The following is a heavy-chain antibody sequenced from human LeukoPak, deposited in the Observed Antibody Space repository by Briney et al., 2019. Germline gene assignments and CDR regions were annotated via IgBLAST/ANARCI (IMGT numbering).Heavy chain of an antibody. CDR2: ISYDGSNK. CDR1: GFTFSSYA. V-gene: IGHV3-30*04. J-gene: IGHJ4*02. CDR3: ARGDLTTVTLLDY. Sequence: GGSLRLSCAASGFTFSSYAMHWVRQAPGKGLEWVAVISYDGSNKYYADSVKGRFTISRDNSKNTLYLQMNSPRAEDTAVYYCARGDLTTVTLLDYWGQGTLVTVSS. D-gene: IGHD4-17*01.